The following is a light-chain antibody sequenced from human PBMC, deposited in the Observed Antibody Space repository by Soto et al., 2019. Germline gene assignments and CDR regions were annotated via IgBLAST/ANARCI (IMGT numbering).Light chain of an antibody. CDR3: QWRSDWPPRLT. CDR2: DAS. V-gene: IGKV3-11*01. CDR1: ESIGNY. Sequence: EVVLTQSPATLSLSTGERATLSCRASESIGNYLAWYQQKLGQAPKLLIYDASHRAIGIPGRFSGDGSGTDFTLTISSLEPEDCAVYYCQWRSDWPPRLTFGGGTKVEIK. J-gene: IGKJ4*01.